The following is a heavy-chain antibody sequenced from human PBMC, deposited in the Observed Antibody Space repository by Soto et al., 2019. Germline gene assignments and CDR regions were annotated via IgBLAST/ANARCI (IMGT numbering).Heavy chain of an antibody. V-gene: IGHV4-30-2*01. CDR2: IYHSGST. CDR1: GGSISSGGYS. CDR3: ARDRRYSGYANWFDP. Sequence: PSETLSLTCAVSGGSISSGGYSWSWIRQPPGKGLEWIGYIYHSGSTYYNPSLKSRVTISVDRSKNQFSLKLSSVTAADTAVYYCARDRRYSGYANWFDPWGQGTLVPVSS. D-gene: IGHD5-12*01. J-gene: IGHJ5*02.